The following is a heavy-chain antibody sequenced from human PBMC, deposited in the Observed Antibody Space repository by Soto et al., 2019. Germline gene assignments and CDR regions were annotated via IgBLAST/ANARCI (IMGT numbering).Heavy chain of an antibody. Sequence: QVQLQESGPGLVKPSQTLSLTCTVSGGSISSGDYYWSWIRQPPGKGLEWIGYIYYSGSTYYNPSLKSRVTISVDTSKNQFSLKLSSVTAADTAVYYCARSGYDDDYGDYGDAFDIWGQGTMVTVSS. CDR2: IYYSGST. D-gene: IGHD4-17*01. J-gene: IGHJ3*02. CDR1: GGSISSGDYY. V-gene: IGHV4-30-4*01. CDR3: ARSGYDDDYGDYGDAFDI.